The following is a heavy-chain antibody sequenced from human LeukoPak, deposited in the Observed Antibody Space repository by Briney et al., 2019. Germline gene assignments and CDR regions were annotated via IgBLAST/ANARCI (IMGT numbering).Heavy chain of an antibody. Sequence: PSETLSLTCSVSGSSIRDYYWTWIRQSPGNAPEWIGYTHYSGSSGSSPSLKSRVTMSVDTSKNQLSLKLSSVTAADTAVYYCARASLRSSDGSFYYMDVWGTGTTVTVS. D-gene: IGHD3-22*01. CDR1: GSSIRDYY. CDR2: THYSGSS. V-gene: IGHV4-59*12. CDR3: ARASLRSSDGSFYYMDV. J-gene: IGHJ6*03.